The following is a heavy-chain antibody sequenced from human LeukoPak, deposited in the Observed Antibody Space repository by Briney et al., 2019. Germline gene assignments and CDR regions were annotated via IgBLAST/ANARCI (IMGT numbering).Heavy chain of an antibody. CDR3: ARGYDYGDYALDDY. V-gene: IGHV3-30-3*01. CDR1: GFTFSNFP. CDR2: ISFDGSSK. D-gene: IGHD4-17*01. Sequence: PGGSLRLSCAASGFTFSNFPMHWVRQAPGKGLEWVAVISFDGSSKYYADSVKGRFTISRDSSKNTLYLQINSLRAEDTAVYYCARGYDYGDYALDDYWGQGTLVTVSS. J-gene: IGHJ4*02.